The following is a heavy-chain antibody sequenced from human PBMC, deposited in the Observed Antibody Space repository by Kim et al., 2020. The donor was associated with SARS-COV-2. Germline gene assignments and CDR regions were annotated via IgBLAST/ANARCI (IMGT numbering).Heavy chain of an antibody. D-gene: IGHD5-12*01. J-gene: IGHJ4*02. Sequence: SETLSLTCAVYGGSFSGYYWSWIRQPPGKGLEWIGEINHSGSTNYNPSLKSRVTISVDTSKNQFSLKLSSVTAADTAVYYCARVLKFARRDGYNLRSGRFDYWGQGTLVTVSS. CDR3: ARVLKFARRDGYNLRSGRFDY. CDR1: GGSFSGYY. V-gene: IGHV4-34*01. CDR2: INHSGST.